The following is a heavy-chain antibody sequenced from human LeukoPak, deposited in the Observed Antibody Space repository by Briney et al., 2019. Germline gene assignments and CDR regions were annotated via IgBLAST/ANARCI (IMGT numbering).Heavy chain of an antibody. V-gene: IGHV4-34*01. D-gene: IGHD2-15*01. CDR2: INHSGRT. J-gene: IGHJ3*02. Sequence: SETLSLTCAVYGGSFSGYYWSWIRQPPGKGLEWIGEINHSGRTNYNPSLKSRVTISVDTSKNQFSLKLSSVTAADTAVYYCAGSYDAFDIWGQGTMVTVSS. CDR1: GGSFSGYY. CDR3: AGSYDAFDI.